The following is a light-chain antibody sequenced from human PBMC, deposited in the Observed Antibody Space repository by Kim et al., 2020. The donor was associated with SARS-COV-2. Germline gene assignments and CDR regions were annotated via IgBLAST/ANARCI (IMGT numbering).Light chain of an antibody. V-gene: IGKV3-20*01. J-gene: IGKJ3*01. Sequence: PGERATLSCRDSQSVSSSYLAWYQQKPGQAPRLLIYGASSRATGIPDRFSGSGSGTDFTLTISRLEPEDFAVYYCQQYGSSPRFTFGPGTKVDIK. CDR2: GAS. CDR1: QSVSSSY. CDR3: QQYGSSPRFT.